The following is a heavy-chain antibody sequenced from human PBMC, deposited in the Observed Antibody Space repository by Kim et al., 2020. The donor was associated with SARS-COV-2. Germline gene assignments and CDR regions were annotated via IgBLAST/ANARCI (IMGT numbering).Heavy chain of an antibody. D-gene: IGHD3-22*01. V-gene: IGHV3-21*01. CDR1: GFTFSSYS. CDR2: ISSSSSYI. Sequence: GGSLRLSCAASGFTFSSYSMNWVRQAPGKGLEWVSSISSSSSYIYYADSVKGRFTISRDNAKNSLYLQMNSLRAEDTAVYYCARVNKYYYDSSGNYYYYGMDVWGQGTTVTVSS. J-gene: IGHJ6*02. CDR3: ARVNKYYYDSSGNYYYYGMDV.